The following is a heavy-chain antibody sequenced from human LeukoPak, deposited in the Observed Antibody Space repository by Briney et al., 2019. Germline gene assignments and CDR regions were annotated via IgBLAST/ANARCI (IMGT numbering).Heavy chain of an antibody. CDR1: GFTFDDYA. Sequence: GRSLRLSCAASGFTFDDYAMHWVRQAPGKGLEWVSGISWNSGSIGYADSVKGRFTISRDNAKNSLYLQMNSLRAEDTALYYCAKYQILSGTYCFDYWGQGTLVTVSS. V-gene: IGHV3-9*01. J-gene: IGHJ4*02. D-gene: IGHD1-26*01. CDR2: ISWNSGSI. CDR3: AKYQILSGTYCFDY.